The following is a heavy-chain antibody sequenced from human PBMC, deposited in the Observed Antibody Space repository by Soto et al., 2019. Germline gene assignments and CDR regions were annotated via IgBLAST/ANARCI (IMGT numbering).Heavy chain of an antibody. CDR1: GGSINSGGYY. CDR2: IFYSGST. CDR3: ARVGGSGSPFDN. D-gene: IGHD3-10*01. V-gene: IGHV4-31*03. J-gene: IGHJ4*02. Sequence: QVQLQESGPGLVKPSQTLSLTCTVSGGSINSGGYYWSWIRQHPGKGLEWIGYIFYSGSTYYNPSLKSRVTISGDMSKNQFSLKLSSVTAADTAVYYCARVGGSGSPFDNWGQGTLVTVSS.